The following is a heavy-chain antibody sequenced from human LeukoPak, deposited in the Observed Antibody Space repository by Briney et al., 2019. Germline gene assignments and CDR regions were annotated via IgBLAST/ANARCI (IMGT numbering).Heavy chain of an antibody. D-gene: IGHD1-1*01. V-gene: IGHV3-23*01. CDR2: ISGSGGST. CDR3: AKGYWNPGY. J-gene: IGHJ4*02. Sequence: GGSLRLSCVASGFTFSTYAMTWVRQAPGKGLEWVSGISGSGGSTYYADSVKGRFTISRDNSMNTLYLQMNNLRAEDTALYYCAKGYWNPGYWGQGTLVTVSS. CDR1: GFTFSTYA.